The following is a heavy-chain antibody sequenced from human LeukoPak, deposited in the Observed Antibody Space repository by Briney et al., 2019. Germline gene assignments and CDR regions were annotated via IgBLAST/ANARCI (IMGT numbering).Heavy chain of an antibody. Sequence: SEILSLTCTVSGGSITRSSYYWGWIRQPPGKGLEWIGTIYYSGSTYYNPSLKSRVTISVDTSKNQFSLKLSSVTAADTAVYYCARHDLHSSSLYYFDYWGQGTLVTVS. CDR2: IYYSGST. D-gene: IGHD6-13*01. CDR1: GGSITRSSYY. J-gene: IGHJ4*02. CDR3: ARHDLHSSSLYYFDY. V-gene: IGHV4-39*01.